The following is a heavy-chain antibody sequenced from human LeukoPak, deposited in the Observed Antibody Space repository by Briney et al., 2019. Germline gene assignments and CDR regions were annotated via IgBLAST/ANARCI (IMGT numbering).Heavy chain of an antibody. CDR1: GGSFSGHY. V-gene: IGHV4-34*01. Sequence: SETLSLTCAVYGGSFSGHYWSWIRQPPGKGLEWIGEINHSGSTNYNPSLKSRVTISVDTSKNQFSLKLSSVTAADTAVYYCARGGKYYDILTGYYYYYGMDVWGKGTTVTVSS. CDR3: ARGGKYYDILTGYYYYYGMDV. J-gene: IGHJ6*04. CDR2: INHSGST. D-gene: IGHD3-9*01.